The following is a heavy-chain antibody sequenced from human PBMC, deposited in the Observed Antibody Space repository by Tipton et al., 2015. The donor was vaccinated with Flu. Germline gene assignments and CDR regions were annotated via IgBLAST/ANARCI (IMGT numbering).Heavy chain of an antibody. D-gene: IGHD2-21*01. J-gene: IGHJ6*02. CDR1: GFTFSSSS. CDR2: IAVGSGNT. V-gene: IGHV1-58*01. CDR3: AAGGCNGDCYWFYYAMDV. Sequence: QLVQSGPEVKKPGTSVKVSCKASGFTFSSSSVQWMRQARGQRLEWIGWIAVGSGNTNYAEKFQERVTISRDMSTSTVYMELSSLRSEDTAVYYCAAGGCNGDCYWFYYAMDVWDQGP.